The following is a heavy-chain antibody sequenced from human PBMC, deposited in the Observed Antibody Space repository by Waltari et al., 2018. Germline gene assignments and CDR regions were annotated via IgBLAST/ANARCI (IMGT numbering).Heavy chain of an antibody. CDR3: AKGALSGFHSRYYGMDV. D-gene: IGHD3-22*01. CDR2: LMGRGETT. V-gene: IGHV3-23*01. CDR1: GFTFNIYA. Sequence: EMQLLESGGGLVHPGGSLRLSCAASGFTFNIYALSWVRQAPGKGLEWVLTLMGRGETTYHADSVKGGFTISSDNSKSTLYLQMNSLRAEDTAVYFCAKGALSGFHSRYYGMDVWGQGTTVTVSS. J-gene: IGHJ6*02.